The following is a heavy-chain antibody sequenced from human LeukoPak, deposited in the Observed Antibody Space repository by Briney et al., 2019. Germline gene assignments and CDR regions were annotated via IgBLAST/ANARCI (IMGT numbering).Heavy chain of an antibody. CDR2: INHSGST. CDR3: ARAGSSWYYFDY. V-gene: IGHV4-34*01. D-gene: IGHD6-13*01. J-gene: IGHJ4*02. Sequence: SETLSLTCAVYGGSFSGYYWSWIRQPPGKGLEWIGEINHSGSTNYNPSLKSRVTISVDTSKNQFSLKLSSVTAADTAVYYCARAGSSWYYFDYWGQGTLVTVSS. CDR1: GGSFSGYY.